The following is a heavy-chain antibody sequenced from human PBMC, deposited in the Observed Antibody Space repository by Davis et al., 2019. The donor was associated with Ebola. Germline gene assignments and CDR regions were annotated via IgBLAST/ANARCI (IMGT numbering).Heavy chain of an antibody. D-gene: IGHD2-2*01. J-gene: IGHJ3*02. CDR1: GGSITNYY. CDR2: IFSSGST. CDR3: ARGCGSSCHRAFDI. V-gene: IGHV4-59*01. Sequence: SETLSLTCTVSGGSITNYYWSWIRQPPGKGPEWIGYIFSSGSTNYNPSLKSRVTVSVDTSKNQFSLEMSSVTAADTAVYYCARGCGSSCHRAFDIWGRGTMVTVSS.